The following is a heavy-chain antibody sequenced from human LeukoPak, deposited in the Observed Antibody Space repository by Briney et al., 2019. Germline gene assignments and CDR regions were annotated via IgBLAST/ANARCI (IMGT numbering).Heavy chain of an antibody. V-gene: IGHV1-2*02. CDR1: GYTFTSYD. CDR2: INPNSGGT. Sequence: ASVKVSCKASGYTFTSYDINWVRQAPGQGLEWMGWINPNSGGTNYAQKFQGRVTMTRDTSISTAYMELSRLRSDDTAVYYCARGASGVYTVTTSWFDPWGQGTLVTVSS. J-gene: IGHJ5*02. D-gene: IGHD4-17*01. CDR3: ARGASGVYTVTTSWFDP.